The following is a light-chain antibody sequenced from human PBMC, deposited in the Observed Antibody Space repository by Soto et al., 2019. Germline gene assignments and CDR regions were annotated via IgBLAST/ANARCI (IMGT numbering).Light chain of an antibody. CDR2: EVS. Sequence: QSAVAQPASVSGSPRQSITISCTGTSSDVGSYNLVSWYQQHPGKAPKLMIYEVSKRPSGVSNRFSGSKSGNTASLTISGLQAEDEADYYCCSYAGSSTLYVFGTGTKVTVL. CDR1: SSDVGSYNL. V-gene: IGLV2-23*02. J-gene: IGLJ1*01. CDR3: CSYAGSSTLYV.